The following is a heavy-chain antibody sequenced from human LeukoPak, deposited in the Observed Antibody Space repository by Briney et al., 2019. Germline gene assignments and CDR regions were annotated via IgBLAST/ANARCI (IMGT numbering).Heavy chain of an antibody. V-gene: IGHV4-34*01. CDR1: GGSFSGYY. Sequence: SETLSLTCAVYGGSFSGYYWSWIRQPPGKGLEWIGEINHSGSTNYNPSLRSRVTISVDTSKNQFSLKLSSVTAADTAVYYCARAPNYGPFDPWGQGTLVTVSS. J-gene: IGHJ5*02. CDR2: INHSGST. D-gene: IGHD4-17*01. CDR3: ARAPNYGPFDP.